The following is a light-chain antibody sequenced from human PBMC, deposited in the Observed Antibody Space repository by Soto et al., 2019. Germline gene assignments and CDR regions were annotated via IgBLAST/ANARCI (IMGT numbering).Light chain of an antibody. J-gene: IGLJ1*01. CDR3: QSYDSSLTVYV. V-gene: IGLV1-44*01. CDR2: SNN. CDR1: SSNIGSNT. Sequence: QSVLTQPPSASGTPGQRVTISCSGSSSNIGSNTVNWYQQLPGTAPKLLIYSNNQRPSGVPDRFSGSKSGTSASLAITGLQAEDEADYYCQSYDSSLTVYVFGTGTKLTVL.